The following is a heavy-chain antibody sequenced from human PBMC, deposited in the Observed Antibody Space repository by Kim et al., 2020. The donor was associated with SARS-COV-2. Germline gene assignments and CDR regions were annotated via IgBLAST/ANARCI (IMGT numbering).Heavy chain of an antibody. V-gene: IGHV4-34*01. CDR1: GGSFSGYY. CDR2: INHSGST. Sequence: SETLSLTCAVYGGSFSGYYWSWIRQPPGKGLEWIGEINHSGSTNYNPSLKSRVTISVDTSKNQFSLKLSSVTAADTAVYYCASGRGIAVAGWGYYYYGMDVWGQGTTVTVSS. D-gene: IGHD6-19*01. J-gene: IGHJ6*02. CDR3: ASGRGIAVAGWGYYYYGMDV.